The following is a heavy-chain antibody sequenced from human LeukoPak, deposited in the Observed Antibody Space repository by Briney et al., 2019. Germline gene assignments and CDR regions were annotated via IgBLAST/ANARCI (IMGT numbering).Heavy chain of an antibody. D-gene: IGHD3-9*01. J-gene: IGHJ4*02. CDR3: AREGGVRYFDWLPTNFDY. Sequence: VASVKVSCKASGYTFTSYDINWVRQATGQGLEWMGWMNPNSGNTGYAQKFQGRVTMTRDTSTSTVYMELSSLRSEDTAVYYCAREGGVRYFDWLPTNFDYWGQGTLVTVSS. CDR1: GYTFTSYD. CDR2: MNPNSGNT. V-gene: IGHV1-8*01.